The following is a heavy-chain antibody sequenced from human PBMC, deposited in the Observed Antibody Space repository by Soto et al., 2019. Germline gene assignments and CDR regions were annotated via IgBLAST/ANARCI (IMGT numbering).Heavy chain of an antibody. V-gene: IGHV3-72*01. Sequence: PVGSLRLSCATSGFTFSDHFMDWVRQAPGKGLEWVGLTRNKANSYTTDYAESVKGRFTISRDYSERSLYLQMTSLKTDDTAVYYCARRSSNNWYFDLWGRGTLVTVSS. CDR3: ARRSSNNWYFDL. D-gene: IGHD4-4*01. J-gene: IGHJ2*01. CDR2: TRNKANSYTT. CDR1: GFTFSDHF.